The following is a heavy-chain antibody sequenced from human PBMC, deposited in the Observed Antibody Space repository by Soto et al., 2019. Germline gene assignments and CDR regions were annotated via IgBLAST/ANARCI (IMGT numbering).Heavy chain of an antibody. D-gene: IGHD3-22*01. V-gene: IGHV1-46*03. CDR3: AIWSHYYDSSGYKLVAGPRFDY. CDR2: INPSGGST. J-gene: IGHJ4*01. Sequence: ASVKVSCKASGYTFTSYDMHWVRQAPGQGLEWMGIINPSGGSTSYAQKFQGRVTMTRDTSTSTVYMELSSLRSEDTAVYYCAIWSHYYDSSGYKLVAGPRFDYWG. CDR1: GYTFTSYD.